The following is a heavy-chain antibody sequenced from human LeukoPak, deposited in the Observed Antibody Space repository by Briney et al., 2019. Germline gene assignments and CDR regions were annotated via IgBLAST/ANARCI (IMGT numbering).Heavy chain of an antibody. CDR2: IYYRGST. J-gene: IGHJ4*02. CDR3: ARGQVFLDF. CDR1: GGSISSYY. V-gene: IGHV4-59*01. Sequence: SETLSLTCTVSGGSISSYYLTWIRQPPGKGLEWIGDIYYRGSTNYNPSLKSRVTISVDTSKNQFSLKLSSVTAADTAVYYCARGQVFLDFWGQGTPVTVSS.